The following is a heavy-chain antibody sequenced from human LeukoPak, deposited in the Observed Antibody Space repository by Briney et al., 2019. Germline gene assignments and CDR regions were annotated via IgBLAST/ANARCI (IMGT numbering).Heavy chain of an antibody. CDR1: GGTFSSYA. J-gene: IGHJ4*02. D-gene: IGHD5-18*01. CDR2: FIPIFGTA. CDR3: ARGSWDTAMEYYFDY. Sequence: SVKVSCKASGGTFSSYAISWVRQAPGQGLEWMGGFIPIFGTANYAQKFQGRVTITTDESTSTAYMELSSLRSEDTAVYYCARGSWDTAMEYYFDYWGQGTLVTVSS. V-gene: IGHV1-69*05.